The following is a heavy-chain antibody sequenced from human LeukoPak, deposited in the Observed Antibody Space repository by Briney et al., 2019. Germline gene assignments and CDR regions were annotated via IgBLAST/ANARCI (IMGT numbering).Heavy chain of an antibody. J-gene: IGHJ4*02. D-gene: IGHD7-27*01. Sequence: GGSLRLSCAASGFTFSSYGMSWVRQAPGKGLEWVSSISISSSYRYYADSVKGRFTISRDNAKNSLYVQMNSLRAEDTAIYFCARDRAWGSYDCWGQGTLVIVSS. CDR2: ISISSSYR. V-gene: IGHV3-21*04. CDR3: ARDRAWGSYDC. CDR1: GFTFSSYG.